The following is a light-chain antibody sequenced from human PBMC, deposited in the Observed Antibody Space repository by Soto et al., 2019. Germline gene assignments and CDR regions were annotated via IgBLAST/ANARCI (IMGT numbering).Light chain of an antibody. CDR1: QGISRY. CDR2: AAS. Sequence: DIQMTQSPSSLSASVGDRVTITCRASQGISRYLNWYQQKPGKAPKVLIYAASNLESGVPSRFSGSGSGTDFSLTISSLQAGDFATYFCQETFTTPYTFGQGTKLEMK. J-gene: IGKJ2*01. V-gene: IGKV1-39*01. CDR3: QETFTTPYT.